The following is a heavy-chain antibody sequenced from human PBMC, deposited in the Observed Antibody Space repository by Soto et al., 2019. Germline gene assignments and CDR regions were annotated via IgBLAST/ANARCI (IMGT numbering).Heavy chain of an antibody. CDR3: ARDKNGDYAIFDY. CDR2: IYYSGST. D-gene: IGHD4-17*01. V-gene: IGHV4-59*01. CDR1: GGSISSYY. J-gene: IGHJ4*02. Sequence: PSETLSLTCTVSGGSISSYYWSWIRQPPGKGPEWIGYIYYSGSTNYNPSLKSRVTISVDTSKNQFSLKLSSVTAADTAVYYCARDKNGDYAIFDYWGQGTLVTVSS.